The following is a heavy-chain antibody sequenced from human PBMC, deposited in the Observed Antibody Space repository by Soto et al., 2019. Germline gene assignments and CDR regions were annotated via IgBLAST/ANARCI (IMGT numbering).Heavy chain of an antibody. D-gene: IGHD1-1*01. J-gene: IGHJ4*02. V-gene: IGHV3-30*18. CDR3: AKDGGERTNCNVFDL. CDR1: GFTFSMYG. CDR2: ISNTGRNT. Sequence: QVQLVESGGGVVQPGRSLRLSCAASGFTFSMYGMNWVRQAPGKGLEWVAMISNTGRNTYYADSVEGRFNISRDTSHNTLYLQMSSLGPDDTALYYCAKDGGERTNCNVFDLWGQGTLGTVS.